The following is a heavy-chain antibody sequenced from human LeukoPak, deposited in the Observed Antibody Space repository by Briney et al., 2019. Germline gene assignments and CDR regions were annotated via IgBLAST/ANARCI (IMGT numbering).Heavy chain of an antibody. D-gene: IGHD3-16*01. V-gene: IGHV3-9*01. CDR2: ISWNSGSI. J-gene: IGHJ4*02. CDR1: GFTFDDYA. CDR3: AQTTYDYRYYFDY. Sequence: PGRSLRLSCAASGFTFDDYAMHWVRQAPGKGLEWVSGISWNSGSIGYADSVKGRFTISRDNAKNSLYLQMNSLRAEDTALYYCAQTTYDYRYYFDYWGQGTLVTVSS.